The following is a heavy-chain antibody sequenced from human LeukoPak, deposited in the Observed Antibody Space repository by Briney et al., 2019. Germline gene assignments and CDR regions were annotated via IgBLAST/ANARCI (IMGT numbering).Heavy chain of an antibody. V-gene: IGHV4-59*01. CDR2: IHNSGTS. CDR3: ARAGGGDERDAFDI. J-gene: IGHJ3*02. CDR1: DDSISDYY. Sequence: PSETLSLTCTVSDDSISDYYRGWIRQPPGKGLEWIGYIHNSGTSTYNLSLKSRVTISADTSKNQFSLKLNSMTTADTAVYYCARAGGGDERDAFDIWGQGTMVTVSS. D-gene: IGHD2-21*01.